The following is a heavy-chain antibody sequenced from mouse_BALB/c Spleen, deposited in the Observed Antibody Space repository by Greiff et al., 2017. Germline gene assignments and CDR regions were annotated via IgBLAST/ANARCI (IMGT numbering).Heavy chain of an antibody. Sequence: QVQLQQSGAELAKPGASVKMSCKASGYTFTSYWMHWVKQRPGQGLEWIGYINPSTGYTEYNQKFKDKATLTADKSSSTAYMQLSSLTSEDSAVYYCARSYYYDRGFAYWGQGTLVTVSA. J-gene: IGHJ3*01. V-gene: IGHV1-7*01. CDR3: ARSYYYDRGFAY. D-gene: IGHD1-1*01. CDR2: INPSTGYT. CDR1: GYTFTSYW.